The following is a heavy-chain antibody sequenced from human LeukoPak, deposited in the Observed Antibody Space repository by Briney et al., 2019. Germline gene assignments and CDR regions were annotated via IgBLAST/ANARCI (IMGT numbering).Heavy chain of an antibody. CDR1: GFSPSTSGMC. D-gene: IGHD4-17*01. CDR3: ARTASTTVTSPFDY. J-gene: IGHJ4*02. Sequence: SGPTLVNPTQTLTLTCTFSGFSPSTSGMCVSWIRQPPGKALEWLARIDWDDDKYYSTSLKTRLTISKDTSKNQVVLTMTNMDPVDTATYYCARTASTTVTSPFDYWGQGTLVTVSS. V-gene: IGHV2-70*11. CDR2: IDWDDDK.